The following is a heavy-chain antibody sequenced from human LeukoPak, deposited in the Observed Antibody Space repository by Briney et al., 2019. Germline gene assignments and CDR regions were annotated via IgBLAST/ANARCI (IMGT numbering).Heavy chain of an antibody. CDR1: GYTFTSYD. D-gene: IGHD3-10*01. Sequence: ASVKDSCKASGYTFTSYDINWVRQATGQGLEWMGWMNPNSGNTGYAQKFQGRVTMTRNTSISTAYMELSSLRSEDTAVYYCARAVWFGELFYNWFDPWGQGTLVTVSS. V-gene: IGHV1-8*01. CDR2: MNPNSGNT. CDR3: ARAVWFGELFYNWFDP. J-gene: IGHJ5*02.